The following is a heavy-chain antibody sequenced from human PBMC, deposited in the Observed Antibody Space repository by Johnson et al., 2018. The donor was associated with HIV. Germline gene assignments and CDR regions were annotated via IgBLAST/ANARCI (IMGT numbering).Heavy chain of an antibody. V-gene: IGHV3-33*06. CDR3: AKGGHWTGTTHGDGFDI. J-gene: IGHJ3*02. CDR1: GFTFSSYG. Sequence: QVQLVESGGGVVQPGRSLRLSCTASGFTFSSYGMHWVRQAPGKGLEWVAVIWFDGSNKYYADSVKGRFTISRDNSKNTLYLQMNSLRAEDTAVYCCAKGGHWTGTTHGDGFDIWGQGTMVTFSS. CDR2: IWFDGSNK. D-gene: IGHD1-1*01.